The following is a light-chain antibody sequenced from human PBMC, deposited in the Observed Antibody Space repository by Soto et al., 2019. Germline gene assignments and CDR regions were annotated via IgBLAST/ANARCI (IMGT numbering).Light chain of an antibody. CDR2: DAS. Sequence: EIVLTQSPGTLSLSPGERATLSCRARQSVSSSYLAWYQQKPGQAPRLLIYDASSRATGIPDRFSGSGSGTGFTLTISRLEPEDFAVYYCQQYSRSPPTFGQGTKVDI. CDR1: QSVSSSY. J-gene: IGKJ1*01. CDR3: QQYSRSPPT. V-gene: IGKV3-20*01.